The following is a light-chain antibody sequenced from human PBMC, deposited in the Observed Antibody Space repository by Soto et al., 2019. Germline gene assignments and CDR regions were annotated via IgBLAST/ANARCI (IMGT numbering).Light chain of an antibody. Sequence: QSALTQPPSASGSPGQSVTISCTGTKNDIGVYDFVSWYQHHPGKAPRLIIYEVVQRPSGVPDRFSGSKSGNTASLTVSGLQAADEADYFCKSYAGDNTYVFGSGTMLTVL. CDR2: EVV. V-gene: IGLV2-8*01. CDR3: KSYAGDNTYV. CDR1: KNDIGVYDF. J-gene: IGLJ1*01.